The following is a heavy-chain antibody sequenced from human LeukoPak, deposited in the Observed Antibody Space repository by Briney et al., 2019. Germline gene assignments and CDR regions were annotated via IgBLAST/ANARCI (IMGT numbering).Heavy chain of an antibody. CDR2: IYYSGST. Sequence: SETLSLTCTVSGGSISSYYWCWIRQPPGKGLEWIGYIYYSGSTNYNPSLKSRVTISVDTSKNQFSLKLSSVTAADTAVYYCARESITPLYYFDYWGQGTLVTVSS. D-gene: IGHD3-3*01. CDR3: ARESITPLYYFDY. J-gene: IGHJ4*02. V-gene: IGHV4-59*01. CDR1: GGSISSYY.